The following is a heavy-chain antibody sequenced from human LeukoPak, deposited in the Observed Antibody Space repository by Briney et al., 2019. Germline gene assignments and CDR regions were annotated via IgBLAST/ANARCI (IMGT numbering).Heavy chain of an antibody. CDR1: GYIITTYG. V-gene: IGHV1-18*01. CDR2: ITSYSGNT. Sequence: GASVKVSCKASGYIITTYGISWVRQAPGQGLEWMGWITSYSGNTNYAQKFQGRVTMTTETSTNTAYMELRSLSSDDTAVFYCARVGCSGGSCHSHSVYWGQGTLVTVSS. J-gene: IGHJ1*01. D-gene: IGHD2-15*01. CDR3: ARVGCSGGSCHSHSVY.